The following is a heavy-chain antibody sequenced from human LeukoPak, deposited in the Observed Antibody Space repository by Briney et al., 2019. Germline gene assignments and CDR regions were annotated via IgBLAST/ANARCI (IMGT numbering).Heavy chain of an antibody. CDR2: LKSKTDGGTT. CDR1: GFTFSSYS. D-gene: IGHD1-14*01. CDR3: TTAAYMYDY. V-gene: IGHV3-15*01. Sequence: GGSLRLSCAASGFTFSSYSMNWVRQAPGKGLEWVGRLKSKTDGGTTDYAAPVKGRFSISRDDSKNTLYLQMNSLKTEDTAVYYCTTAAYMYDYWGQGTLVTVSA. J-gene: IGHJ4*02.